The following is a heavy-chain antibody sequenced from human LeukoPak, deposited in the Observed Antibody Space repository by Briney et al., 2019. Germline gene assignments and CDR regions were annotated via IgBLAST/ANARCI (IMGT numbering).Heavy chain of an antibody. Sequence: ASVKVSCKASGYTFTSYGISWVRQAPGQGLEWMGWINPNSGGTNYAQKFQGWVTMTRDTSISTAYMELSRLRSDDTAVYYCAREPPLTCSGGSCYGAFDIWGQGTMVTVSS. J-gene: IGHJ3*02. CDR3: AREPPLTCSGGSCYGAFDI. CDR1: GYTFTSYG. D-gene: IGHD2-15*01. V-gene: IGHV1-2*04. CDR2: INPNSGGT.